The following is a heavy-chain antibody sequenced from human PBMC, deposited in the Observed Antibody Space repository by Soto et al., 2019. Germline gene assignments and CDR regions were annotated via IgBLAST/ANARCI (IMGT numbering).Heavy chain of an antibody. CDR2: INHSGSI. V-gene: IGHV4-34*01. CDR1: GGSFSGHD. CDR3: ARGNGMILAVQGDAPDKKYLDS. D-gene: IGHD3-22*01. Sequence: PSETLSLTCAVYGGSFSGHDWSWIRQPPGKGLEWIGEINHSGSINYNPSLKSRVTISVDTSKNQFSLKLRSVTAADTAIYYCARGNGMILAVQGDAPDKKYLDSWSQGTLVTVSS. J-gene: IGHJ4*02.